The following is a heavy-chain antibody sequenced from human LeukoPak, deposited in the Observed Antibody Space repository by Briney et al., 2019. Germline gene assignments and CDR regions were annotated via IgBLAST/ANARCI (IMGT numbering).Heavy chain of an antibody. J-gene: IGHJ6*04. D-gene: IGHD3-10*01. V-gene: IGHV3-11*06. Sequence: PGGSLRLSCAASGFTFSDYYMSWIRQAPGKGLEWVSYISSSSSYIYYADSVKGRFTISRDNAKNSLYLQMNSLRAEDTAVYYCARGLLWFGESTPDYGMDVWGKGTTVTVSS. CDR1: GFTFSDYY. CDR3: ARGLLWFGESTPDYGMDV. CDR2: ISSSSSYI.